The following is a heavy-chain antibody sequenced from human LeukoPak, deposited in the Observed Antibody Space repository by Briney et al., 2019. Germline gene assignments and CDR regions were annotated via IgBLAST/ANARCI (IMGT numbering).Heavy chain of an antibody. Sequence: SETLSLTCTVSGGSISSNSYYWSWIRQPAGKGLEWIGRVYTSGSTNYNPSLKSRVTISVDTSKNQFSLKLSSVTAADTAVYYCARVGGDTIFNYYYYYMDVWGKGTTVTISS. V-gene: IGHV4-61*02. J-gene: IGHJ6*03. D-gene: IGHD3-9*01. CDR1: GGSISSNSYY. CDR2: VYTSGST. CDR3: ARVGGDTIFNYYYYYMDV.